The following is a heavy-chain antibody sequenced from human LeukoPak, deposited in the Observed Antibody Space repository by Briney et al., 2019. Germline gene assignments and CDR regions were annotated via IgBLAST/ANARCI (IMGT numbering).Heavy chain of an antibody. CDR3: ARSYGSRGAFNI. J-gene: IGHJ3*02. CDR1: GDSISSYY. V-gene: IGHV4-59*08. Sequence: SETLSLTCAVSGDSISSYYWSWIRQPPGKGLEWIGHIYDSGTTNYSRSLKSRVTISVDTSKNQFSLKLTSVTATDTAVYYCARSYGSRGAFNIWGQGTMVTVSS. CDR2: IYDSGTT. D-gene: IGHD3-10*01.